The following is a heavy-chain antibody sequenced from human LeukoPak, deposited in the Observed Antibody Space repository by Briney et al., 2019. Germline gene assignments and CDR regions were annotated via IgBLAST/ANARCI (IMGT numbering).Heavy chain of an antibody. Sequence: PGGSLRLSCAASGFTFSSYAMHWVRQAPGKGLEWVAVISYDGSNKYYADSVKGRFTISRDNSKNTLYLQMNSLRAEGTAVYYCARAAGYSSGWYEDYWGQGTLVTVSS. CDR3: ARAAGYSSGWYEDY. J-gene: IGHJ4*02. V-gene: IGHV3-30-3*01. CDR2: ISYDGSNK. CDR1: GFTFSSYA. D-gene: IGHD6-19*01.